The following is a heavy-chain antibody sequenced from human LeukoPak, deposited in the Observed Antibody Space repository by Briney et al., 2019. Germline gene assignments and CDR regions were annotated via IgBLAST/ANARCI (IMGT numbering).Heavy chain of an antibody. CDR3: ARDGATTSKVYY. CDR2: ITRSGG. J-gene: IGHJ4*02. Sequence: GGSLRLSCAASGFTFSDYYMSSIRQAPGKGLEWISYITRSGGFYADSVKGRFPISRDNAKNSMYLQMNSLRVEDTAVYYCARDGATTSKVYYLGQGNLVTVSS. CDR1: GFTFSDYY. V-gene: IGHV3-11*01. D-gene: IGHD1-14*01.